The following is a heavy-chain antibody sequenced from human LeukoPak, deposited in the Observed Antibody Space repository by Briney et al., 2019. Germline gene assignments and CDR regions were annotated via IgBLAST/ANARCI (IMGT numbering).Heavy chain of an antibody. J-gene: IGHJ4*01. CDR3: ARAHAERWLQPYFDY. Sequence: SETLSLTCTVSGGSMSSYYWSWIRQPPGKGLEWIGYIYYSGSTNYNPSLKSRVTISVDTSKNQFSLKLSSVTAADTAVYYCARAHAERWLQPYFDYWGQGPLVTVSS. V-gene: IGHV4-59*01. CDR2: IYYSGST. D-gene: IGHD5-24*01. CDR1: GGSMSSYY.